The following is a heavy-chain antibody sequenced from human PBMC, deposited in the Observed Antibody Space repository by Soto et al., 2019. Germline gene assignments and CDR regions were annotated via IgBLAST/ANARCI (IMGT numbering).Heavy chain of an antibody. J-gene: IGHJ4*02. CDR2: INADGTST. CDR1: GFTFSNSW. D-gene: IGHD2-2*01. CDR3: VKVLARGVGVPRFYFDS. V-gene: IGHV3-74*01. Sequence: GESLKISCAASGFTFSNSWMHWVRQVSGKGLEWVSRINADGTSTSYADSVKGRFTISRDNAKNTLYLHVNSLRAEDTAVYYCVKVLARGVGVPRFYFDSWGQGALVTVSS.